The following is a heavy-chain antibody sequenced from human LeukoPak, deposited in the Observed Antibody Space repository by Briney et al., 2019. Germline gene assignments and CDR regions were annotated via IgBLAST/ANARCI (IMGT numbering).Heavy chain of an antibody. CDR2: ISSSSSYI. Sequence: PGGSLRLSCAASGFTFSSYSMNWVRQAPGKGLEWVSSISSSSSYIYYADSVKGRFTISRDNAKNSLYLQMNSLRAEDTAVYYCARGLGRDGYKVPDNWFDPWGQGTLVTVSS. D-gene: IGHD5-24*01. V-gene: IGHV3-21*01. CDR3: ARGLGRDGYKVPDNWFDP. J-gene: IGHJ5*02. CDR1: GFTFSSYS.